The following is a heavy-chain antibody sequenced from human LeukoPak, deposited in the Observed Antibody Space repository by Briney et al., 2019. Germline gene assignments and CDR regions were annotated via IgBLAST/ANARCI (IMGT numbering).Heavy chain of an antibody. CDR3: ARHVYSSSWVDY. V-gene: IGHV4-39*01. D-gene: IGHD6-13*01. J-gene: IGHJ4*02. Sequence: SETLSLTYTVSGGSISSSSYYWGWICQPPGKGLEWIGSIYYSGSTYYNPSLKSRVTISVDTSKNQFSLKLSSVTAADTAVYYCARHVYSSSWVDYWGQGTLVTVSS. CDR1: GGSISSSSYY. CDR2: IYYSGST.